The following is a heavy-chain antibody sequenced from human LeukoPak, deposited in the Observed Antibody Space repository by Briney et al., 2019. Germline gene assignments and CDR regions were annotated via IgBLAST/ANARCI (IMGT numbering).Heavy chain of an antibody. J-gene: IGHJ6*02. D-gene: IGHD3-22*01. V-gene: IGHV3-30*18. Sequence: GGSLRLSCAASGFTFSSYGMHWVRQAPGKGLEWVAVISYDGSNKYYADSVKGRFTISRDNSKNTLYLQMNSLRAEDTAVYYCAKELGTRITMIVVVNDYGMDVWGQGTTVTVSS. CDR1: GFTFSSYG. CDR2: ISYDGSNK. CDR3: AKELGTRITMIVVVNDYGMDV.